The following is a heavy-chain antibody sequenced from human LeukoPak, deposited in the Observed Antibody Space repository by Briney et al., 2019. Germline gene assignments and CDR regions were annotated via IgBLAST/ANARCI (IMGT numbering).Heavy chain of an antibody. J-gene: IGHJ4*02. CDR3: TSDRYYPDITGYYPAYLFDH. CDR2: INQDGTEK. CDR1: GFTFSVYW. D-gene: IGHD3-22*01. Sequence: GGSLRLSCAASGFTFSVYWMTWVRQAPGKGLEWVANINQDGTEKYYVDSVKGRFTISRDNAENSLYLQMNSLRAEDTAVYYCTSDRYYPDITGYYPAYLFDHWGQGTLVTVSS. V-gene: IGHV3-7*04.